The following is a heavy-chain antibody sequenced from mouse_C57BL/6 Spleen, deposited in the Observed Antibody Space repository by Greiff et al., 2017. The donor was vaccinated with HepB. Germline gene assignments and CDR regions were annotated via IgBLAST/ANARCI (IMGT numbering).Heavy chain of an antibody. CDR3: ARKGAYYYGSSYGGDAMDY. CDR2: IHPNSGST. D-gene: IGHD1-1*01. Sequence: QVQLQQPGAELVKPGASVKLSCKASGYTFTSYWMHWVKQRPGQGLEWIGMIHPNSGSTNYNEKFKSKATLTVDKSSSTAYMQLSSLTSEDSAVYYCARKGAYYYGSSYGGDAMDYWGQGTSVTVSS. J-gene: IGHJ4*01. V-gene: IGHV1-64*01. CDR1: GYTFTSYW.